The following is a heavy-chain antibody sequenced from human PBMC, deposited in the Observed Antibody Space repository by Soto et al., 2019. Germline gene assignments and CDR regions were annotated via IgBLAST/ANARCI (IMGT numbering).Heavy chain of an antibody. CDR2: IYHSGST. J-gene: IGHJ4*02. V-gene: IGHV4-30-2*01. Sequence: SETLSLTCAVSGGSISSGGYSWSWIRQPPGKGLEWIGYIYHSGSTYYNPSLKSRVTISVDRSKSQFSLKLSSVTAADTAVYYCANSQDTVTSYDHWCPGTVVTVTS. CDR3: ANSQDTVTSYDH. D-gene: IGHD4-17*01. CDR1: GGSISSGGYS.